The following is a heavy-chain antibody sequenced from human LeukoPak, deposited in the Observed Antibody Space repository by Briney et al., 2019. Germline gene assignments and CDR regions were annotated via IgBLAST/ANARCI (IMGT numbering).Heavy chain of an antibody. CDR2: ISSSGSTI. J-gene: IGHJ4*02. D-gene: IGHD3-22*01. V-gene: IGHV3-11*01. CDR3: VKESRSIYYYDGSGYYFDY. Sequence: GGSLRLSCAASGFTFSDYYMSWIRQAPGKGLEWVSYISSSGSTIYYADSVKGRFTISRDNAENSQYLQMNSLRAEDTALYYCVKESRSIYYYDGSGYYFDYWGQGTLVTVSS. CDR1: GFTFSDYY.